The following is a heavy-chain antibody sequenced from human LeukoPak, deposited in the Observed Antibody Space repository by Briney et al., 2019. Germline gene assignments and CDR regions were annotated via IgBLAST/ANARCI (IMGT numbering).Heavy chain of an antibody. CDR1: GYSISSGYY. D-gene: IGHD3-22*01. CDR3: ARVQGGYFPEYFQH. CDR2: IYYSGST. V-gene: IGHV4-61*01. J-gene: IGHJ1*01. Sequence: PSETLSLTCDVSGYSISSGYYWSWIRQPPGKGLEWIGYIYYSGSTNYNPSLKSRVTISVDTSKNQFSLKLSSVTAADTAVYYCARVQGGYFPEYFQHWGQGTLVTVSS.